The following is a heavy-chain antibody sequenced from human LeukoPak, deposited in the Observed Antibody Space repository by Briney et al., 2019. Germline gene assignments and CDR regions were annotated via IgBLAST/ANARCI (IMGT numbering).Heavy chain of an antibody. V-gene: IGHV3-48*02. CDR3: ARERQGWFDP. Sequence: GSLRPSCAASGFTVSSYSINWVRQGPGKGLEWVSYISSTGNTIYYADSVKGQFTISRDNAKNSLYLQMNSLRDEDTAVYYCARERQGWFDPWGQGTLVTVSS. CDR2: ISSTGNTI. CDR1: GFTVSSYS. J-gene: IGHJ5*02.